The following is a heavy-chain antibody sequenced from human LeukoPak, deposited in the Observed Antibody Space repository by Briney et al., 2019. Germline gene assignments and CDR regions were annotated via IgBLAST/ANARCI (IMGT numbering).Heavy chain of an antibody. J-gene: IGHJ5*02. Sequence: GGSLRLSCAASGFTFSSYAMHWVRQAPGKGLEWVAVISYDGSNKYYADSVKGRFTISRDNSKNTLYLQMNSLRAEDTAVYYCARGMTTVTTSWGQGTLVTVSS. CDR2: ISYDGSNK. CDR1: GFTFSSYA. CDR3: ARGMTTVTTS. D-gene: IGHD4-17*01. V-gene: IGHV3-30*04.